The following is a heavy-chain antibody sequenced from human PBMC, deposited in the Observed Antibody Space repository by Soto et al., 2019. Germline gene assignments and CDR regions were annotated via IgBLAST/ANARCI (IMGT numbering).Heavy chain of an antibody. D-gene: IGHD3-10*01. CDR3: ARELGGSALYYFDY. J-gene: IGHJ4*02. Sequence: GGSLRLSCAASGFTFSSYGMHWVRQAPGKGLEWVAVIWYDGSNKYYADSVKGRFTISRDNSKNTLYLQMNSLRAEDTAVYYCARELGGSALYYFDYWGQGTLVTVSS. CDR2: IWYDGSNK. CDR1: GFTFSSYG. V-gene: IGHV3-33*01.